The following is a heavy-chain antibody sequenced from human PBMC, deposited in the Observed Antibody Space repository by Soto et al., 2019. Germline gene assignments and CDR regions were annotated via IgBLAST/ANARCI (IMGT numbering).Heavy chain of an antibody. D-gene: IGHD4-17*01. CDR3: ARVEVSLVYGDYVLNWFDP. CDR1: GGTFSSYA. CDR2: IIPIFGTA. V-gene: IGHV1-69*13. Sequence: SVKVSCKASGGTFSSYAISWVRQAPGQGLEWMGGIIPIFGTANYAQKFQGRVTITADESTSTAYMELSSLRSEDTAVYYCARVEVSLVYGDYVLNWFDPWGQGTLVTVSS. J-gene: IGHJ5*02.